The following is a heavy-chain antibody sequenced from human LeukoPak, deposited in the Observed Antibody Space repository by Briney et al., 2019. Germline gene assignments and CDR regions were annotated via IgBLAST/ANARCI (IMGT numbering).Heavy chain of an antibody. Sequence: SVKVSCKASGYTFTGYYMHWVRQAPGQGLEWMGWISGYNGNTNYAQKVQGRVTMTADTSTSTAFMELRSLRSDDTAVYYCARDRIVGAEDDAFHFWGQGTMVTVSS. D-gene: IGHD1-26*01. J-gene: IGHJ3*01. CDR3: ARDRIVGAEDDAFHF. CDR1: GYTFTGYY. CDR2: ISGYNGNT. V-gene: IGHV1-18*04.